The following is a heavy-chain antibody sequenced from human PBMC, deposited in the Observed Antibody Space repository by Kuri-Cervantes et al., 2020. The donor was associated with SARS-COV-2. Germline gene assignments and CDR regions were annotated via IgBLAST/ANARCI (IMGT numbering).Heavy chain of an antibody. CDR2: INPNSGGT. V-gene: IGHV1-2*02. CDR3: ARPPADYYYMDV. J-gene: IGHJ6*03. Sequence: ASLKVSCKASGYTFTGYYMHWVRQAPGQGLEWMGWINPNSGGTNYAQKFQGRVTMTRDTSISTAYMELSRLRSDGTAVYYCARPPADYYYMDVWGKGTTVTVSS. CDR1: GYTFTGYY.